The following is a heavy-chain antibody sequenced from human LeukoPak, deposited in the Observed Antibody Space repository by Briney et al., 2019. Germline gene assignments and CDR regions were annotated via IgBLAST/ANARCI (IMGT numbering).Heavy chain of an antibody. CDR2: IWYDGSNK. D-gene: IGHD6-19*01. V-gene: IGHV3-33*01. J-gene: IGHJ3*02. Sequence: GGSLRLSCAASGFTFSSYGMHWVRQAPGKGLEWVAVIWYDGSNKYYADSVKGRFTISRDNSKNTLYLQMNSLRAEDTAVYYCASPAVLEDAFGIWGQGTMVTVSS. CDR3: ASPAVLEDAFGI. CDR1: GFTFSSYG.